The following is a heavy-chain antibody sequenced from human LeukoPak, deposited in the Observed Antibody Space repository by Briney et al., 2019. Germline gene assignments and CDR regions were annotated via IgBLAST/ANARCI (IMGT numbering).Heavy chain of an antibody. CDR3: ARKTAAAHFDY. Sequence: GGSLRLSCAASGFTFSDYYMSWIRQAPGKGLEWVSYISSSSSYTNYADSVKGRFTISRDNAKNSLYLQKNSLGAEDTAVYYCARKTAAAHFDYWGQGTLVTVSS. V-gene: IGHV3-11*03. D-gene: IGHD2-2*01. J-gene: IGHJ4*02. CDR2: ISSSSSYT. CDR1: GFTFSDYY.